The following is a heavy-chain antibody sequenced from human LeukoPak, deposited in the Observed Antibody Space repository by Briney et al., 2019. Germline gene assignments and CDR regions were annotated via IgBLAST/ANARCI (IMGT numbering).Heavy chain of an antibody. D-gene: IGHD4-17*01. J-gene: IGHJ4*02. CDR2: ISWNSGSI. CDR1: GFTFDDYA. Sequence: GGSLRLSCAASGFTFDDYAMRWVRQAPGKGLEWVSGISWNSGSIGYADSVKGRFTISRDNAKNSLYLQMNSLRAEDTALYYCAKDIGGYGAYFDYWGQGTLVTVSS. V-gene: IGHV3-9*01. CDR3: AKDIGGYGAYFDY.